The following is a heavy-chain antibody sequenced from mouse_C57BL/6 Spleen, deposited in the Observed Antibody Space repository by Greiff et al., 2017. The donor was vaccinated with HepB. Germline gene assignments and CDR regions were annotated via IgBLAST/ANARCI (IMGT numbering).Heavy chain of an antibody. CDR3: ARWYDDYDGDYFDY. CDR2: IDPNSGGT. D-gene: IGHD2-4*01. V-gene: IGHV1-72*01. Sequence: VQLQQSGAELVKPGASVKLSCKASGYTFTSYWMHWVKQRPGRGLERIGRIDPNSGGTKYNEKFKSKATLTVDKPSSTAYMQLSSLTSEDSAVYYCARWYDDYDGDYFDYWGQGTTLTVSS. CDR1: GYTFTSYW. J-gene: IGHJ2*01.